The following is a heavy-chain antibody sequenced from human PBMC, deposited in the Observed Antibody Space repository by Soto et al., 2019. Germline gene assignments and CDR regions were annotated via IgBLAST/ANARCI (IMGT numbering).Heavy chain of an antibody. J-gene: IGHJ4*02. D-gene: IGHD5-18*01. CDR2: ISSGSTTI. Sequence: GGSLRLSCAASGFTLSSCSMNWVRQAPGKGLEWVSYISSGSTTIYYADSVKGRFTISRDNVENPLSLQMNSLRDEDTAVYYCARVRGYSYGHFDYWGQGTLVTVSS. V-gene: IGHV3-48*02. CDR1: GFTLSSCS. CDR3: ARVRGYSYGHFDY.